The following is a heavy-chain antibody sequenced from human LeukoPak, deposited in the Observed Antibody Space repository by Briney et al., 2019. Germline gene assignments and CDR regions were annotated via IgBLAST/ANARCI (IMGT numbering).Heavy chain of an antibody. CDR1: GGSISTYF. Sequence: SETLSLTCTVSGGSISTYFWSWIRQPPGKGLEWFGYIYHSGSPYYNPSLKSRVSMSVDTSKNQFSLKLSSVTAADTAVYYCASLTTVTQGYFDSWGQGTLVTVSS. CDR3: ASLTTVTQGYFDS. D-gene: IGHD4-17*01. V-gene: IGHV4-59*08. J-gene: IGHJ4*02. CDR2: IYHSGSP.